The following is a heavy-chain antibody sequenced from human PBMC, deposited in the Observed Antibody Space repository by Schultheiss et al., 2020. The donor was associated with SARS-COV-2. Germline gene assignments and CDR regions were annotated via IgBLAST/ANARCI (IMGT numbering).Heavy chain of an antibody. CDR2: IYYSGST. V-gene: IGHV4-31*03. CDR3: ARDPGARGHYYYYYGMDV. D-gene: IGHD3-10*01. J-gene: IGHJ6*02. Sequence: SQTLSLTCTVSGGSISSGGYYWSWIRQPPGKGLEWIGYIYYSGSTYYNPSLKSRVTISVDTSKNQFSLKLSSVTAADTAVYYCARDPGARGHYYYYYGMDVWGQGTTVTVSS. CDR1: GGSISSGGYY.